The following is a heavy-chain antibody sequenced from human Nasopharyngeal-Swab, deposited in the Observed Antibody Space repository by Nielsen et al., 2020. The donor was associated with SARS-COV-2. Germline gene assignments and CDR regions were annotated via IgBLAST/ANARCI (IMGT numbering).Heavy chain of an antibody. Sequence: GGSLRLSCAASGFTFRNFAMHWVRQGPGKGLEWVSVISGDNENTYYADSVRGRFTISRDNSKNTLNLQMNNLRAEDTAIYYCAKGGSLSDSWDWGQGTLVTVSS. CDR1: GFTFRNFA. V-gene: IGHV3-23*01. CDR3: AKGGSLSDSWD. CDR2: ISGDNENT. D-gene: IGHD6-13*01. J-gene: IGHJ4*02.